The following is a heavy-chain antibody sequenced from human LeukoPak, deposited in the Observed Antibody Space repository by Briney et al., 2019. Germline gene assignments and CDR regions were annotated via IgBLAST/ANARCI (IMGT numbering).Heavy chain of an antibody. Sequence: ASVKVSCKASGYTFTGYYMHWVRQAPGQGLEWMGGIIPIFGTANYAQKFQGRVTITADESTSTAYMELSSLRSEDTAVYYCARGGDGYNWNWFDPWGQGTLVTVSS. CDR1: GYTFTGYY. J-gene: IGHJ5*02. D-gene: IGHD5-24*01. CDR2: IIPIFGTA. V-gene: IGHV1-69*13. CDR3: ARGGDGYNWNWFDP.